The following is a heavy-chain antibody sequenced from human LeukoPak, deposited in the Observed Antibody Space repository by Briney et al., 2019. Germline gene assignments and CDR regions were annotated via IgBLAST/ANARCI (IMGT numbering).Heavy chain of an antibody. CDR2: ISYDGSNK. Sequence: GRSLRLSCAASGFTFSSYAMHWVRQAPGKGLEWVAVISYDGSNKYYADSVKGRFTISRDSSKNTLYLQMNSLRAEDTAVYYCARGPPMVRGVKFDYWGQGTLVTVSS. CDR3: ARGPPMVRGVKFDY. V-gene: IGHV3-30*04. J-gene: IGHJ4*02. D-gene: IGHD3-10*01. CDR1: GFTFSSYA.